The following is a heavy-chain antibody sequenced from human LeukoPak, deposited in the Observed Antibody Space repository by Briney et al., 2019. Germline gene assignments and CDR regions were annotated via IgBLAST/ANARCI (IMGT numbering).Heavy chain of an antibody. J-gene: IGHJ5*02. CDR1: GGSISSGDYY. CDR3: ARPYYYDSRIDP. D-gene: IGHD3-22*01. V-gene: IGHV4-30-4*01. CDR2: MYYSGST. Sequence: SETLSLTCTVSGGSISSGDYYWSWIRQPPGKGLELIAYMYYSGSTYYNPSLKSRVTMSADTSKNQFSLKLSSVTAADTAVYYCARPYYYDSRIDPWGQGTLVTVSS.